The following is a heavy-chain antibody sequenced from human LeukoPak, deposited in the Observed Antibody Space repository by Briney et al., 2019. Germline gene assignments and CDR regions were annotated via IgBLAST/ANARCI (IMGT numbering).Heavy chain of an antibody. J-gene: IGHJ3*02. CDR3: TTSIPPGAFDI. CDR1: GFTFGDYA. Sequence: GGSLRLSCTASGFTFGDYAMSWVRQAPGKGLEWVGFIRSKAYGGTTEYAASVKGRFTISRDDSKNTLYLQMNSLKTEDTAVYYCTTSIPPGAFDIWGQGTMVTVSS. V-gene: IGHV3-49*04. CDR2: IRSKAYGGTT. D-gene: IGHD6-6*01.